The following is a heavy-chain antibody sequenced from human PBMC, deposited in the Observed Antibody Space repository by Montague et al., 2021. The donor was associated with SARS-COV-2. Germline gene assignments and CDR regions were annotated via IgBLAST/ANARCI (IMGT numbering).Heavy chain of an antibody. V-gene: IGHV2-5*02. Sequence: PALVKPTQTLTLTCTFSGFSLSTSGVGVGWIRQPPGKALEWLAVIYWDDDKRYSPSLKSRLTITKDTSKNQVVLTMTNMDPVDTATYYCAHSSIATAGTTGGRFDPGGQGTLVPVSS. CDR1: GFSLSTSGVG. J-gene: IGHJ5*02. CDR2: IYWDDDK. D-gene: IGHD6-13*01. CDR3: AHSSIATAGTTGGRFDP.